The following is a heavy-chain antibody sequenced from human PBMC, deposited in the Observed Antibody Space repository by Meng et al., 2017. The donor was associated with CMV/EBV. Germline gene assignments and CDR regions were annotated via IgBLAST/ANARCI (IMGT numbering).Heavy chain of an antibody. CDR2: IRTHNGDT. V-gene: IGHV1-18*01. CDR1: GYPFSTYS. CDR3: ARGEGNYYFDN. J-gene: IGHJ4*02. Sequence: ASVKVSCKTSGYPFSTYSMIWVRQATGQGLEWMAWIRTHNGDTRYAQKVQGRVTVTTDTSTNTAYMELRSLTSDDTAVYYCARGEGNYYFDNWGQGTLVTVSS.